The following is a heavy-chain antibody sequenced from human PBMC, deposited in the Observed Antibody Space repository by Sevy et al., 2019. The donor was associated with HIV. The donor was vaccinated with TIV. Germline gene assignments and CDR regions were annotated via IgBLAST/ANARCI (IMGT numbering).Heavy chain of an antibody. J-gene: IGHJ5*02. V-gene: IGHV2-5*02. Sequence: SGPTLVKPTQTLTLTCTFSGFSLSTSGVGVGWIRQPPGKALEWLALIYWEDDKRYSPSLKSRLTITKDTSKNQVVLTMTNIDPVYTATYYCAHTTYMVRGVIVWFDPWGQGTLVTVSS. CDR3: AHTTYMVRGVIVWFDP. D-gene: IGHD3-10*01. CDR2: IYWEDDK. CDR1: GFSLSTSGVG.